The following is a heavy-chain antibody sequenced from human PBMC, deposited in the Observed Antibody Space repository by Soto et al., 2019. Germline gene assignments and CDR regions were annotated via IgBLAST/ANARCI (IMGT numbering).Heavy chain of an antibody. D-gene: IGHD3-16*01. Sequence: GGSLRLSCAASGFTFSSYSMHWVRQAPGKGLEWVAVIWYDGSNKYYADSVKGRFTISRDNDKNTLYLQMNSLRAEDTAVYYCTKVSRAGLGNYFDYWGQGIMVTVSS. CDR2: IWYDGSNK. J-gene: IGHJ4*02. CDR3: TKVSRAGLGNYFDY. V-gene: IGHV3-33*06. CDR1: GFTFSSYS.